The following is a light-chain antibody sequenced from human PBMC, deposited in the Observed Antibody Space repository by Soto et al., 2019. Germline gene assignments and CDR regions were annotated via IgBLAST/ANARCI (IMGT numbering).Light chain of an antibody. CDR2: DAS. CDR1: QGIRND. CDR3: VPYNAYPWT. Sequence: DMQMTQSPSSLSASVGDRVTITFRASQGIRNDLGWYQQKPGKAPKRLIYDASSLQSGVPSRFSGSGSGTEFTLTLSSLQPEDFATDDCVPYNAYPWTFGHGTKVEIK. V-gene: IGKV1-17*01. J-gene: IGKJ1*01.